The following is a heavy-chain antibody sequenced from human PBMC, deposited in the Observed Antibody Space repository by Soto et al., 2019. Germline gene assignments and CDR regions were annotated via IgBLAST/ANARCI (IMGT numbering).Heavy chain of an antibody. Sequence: EVQLVESGGGLVQPGGSLRLSCEASGFTFRNYDMHWVRQGSGKGLEWVSGISAAGDPEYADSVEGRFTISRENAQNSFFLQMNSLRVVDTAVYYCARTDRDFYGLDVWGQGTTVIVSS. V-gene: IGHV3-13*05. J-gene: IGHJ6*02. CDR3: ARTDRDFYGLDV. CDR1: GFTFRNYD. CDR2: ISAAGDP.